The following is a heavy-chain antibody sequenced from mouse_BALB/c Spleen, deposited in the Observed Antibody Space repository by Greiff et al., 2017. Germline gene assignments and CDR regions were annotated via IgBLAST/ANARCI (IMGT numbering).Heavy chain of an antibody. CDR3: ARVHYYGSSYDYFDY. CDR2: INSNGGST. J-gene: IGHJ2*01. D-gene: IGHD1-1*01. V-gene: IGHV5-6-3*01. CDR1: GFTFSSYG. Sequence: EVQRVESGGGLVQPGGSLKLSCAASGFTFSSYGMSWVRQTPDKRLELVATINSNGGSTYYPDSVKGRFTISRDNAKNTLYLQMSSLKSEDTAMYYCARVHYYGSSYDYFDYWGQGTTLTVSS.